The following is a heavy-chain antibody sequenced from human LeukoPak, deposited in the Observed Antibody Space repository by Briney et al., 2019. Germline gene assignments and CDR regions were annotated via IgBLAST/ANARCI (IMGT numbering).Heavy chain of an antibody. CDR1: GFSLSSNGMA. Sequence: SGPTLVKPTQPLTLTSTFSGFSLSSNGMAGGWIRQPPGKALEYLALFYWDDDERYTPSLRTRLTISKDTSKKQVVLTMTNMDPVDTATYFCAHSQRDGSHGIELYYFDYWGQGILVTVSS. J-gene: IGHJ4*02. CDR2: FYWDDDE. D-gene: IGHD5-24*01. CDR3: AHSQRDGSHGIELYYFDY. V-gene: IGHV2-5*02.